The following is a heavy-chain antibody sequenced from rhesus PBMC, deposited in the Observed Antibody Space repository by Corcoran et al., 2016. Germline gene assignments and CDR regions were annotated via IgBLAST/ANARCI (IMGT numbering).Heavy chain of an antibody. Sequence: QVQLQESGPGLVKPSETLSLTCAVSGGSITGGSGWGWIRQPPGTGLEWSGRIYRTSGNTNTNPPRKSRVTVSTHAAKNQFSLKLTSVTAADTAVYYCARVGYCSGGVCYRGDFFDYWGQGLRVTVSS. CDR2: IYRTSGNT. V-gene: IGHV4-76*01. J-gene: IGHJ3*01. D-gene: IGHD2-8*01. CDR1: GGSITGGSG. CDR3: ARVGYCSGGVCYRGDFFDY.